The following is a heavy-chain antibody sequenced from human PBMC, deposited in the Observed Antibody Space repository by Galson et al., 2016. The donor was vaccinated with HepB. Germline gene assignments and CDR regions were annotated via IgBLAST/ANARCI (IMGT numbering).Heavy chain of an antibody. CDR2: ISSSGSYI. J-gene: IGHJ4*02. CDR1: GFTFSSYN. CDR3: SRSPRIQVWRRYDFFEY. Sequence: SLRLSCAASGFTFSSYNMNWVRQAPGKGLEWVSSISSSGSYIYYADVVKGRFTISRDNAKNSLYLQMNSLRREDTAVYYWSRSPRIQVWRRYDFFEYWGQGSLVTVSS. V-gene: IGHV3-21*01. D-gene: IGHD3-16*01.